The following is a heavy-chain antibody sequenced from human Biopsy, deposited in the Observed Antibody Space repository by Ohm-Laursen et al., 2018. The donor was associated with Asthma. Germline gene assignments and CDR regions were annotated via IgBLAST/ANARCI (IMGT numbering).Heavy chain of an antibody. J-gene: IGHJ4*02. CDR1: GGSITSSSYY. CDR2: MYHSGSP. D-gene: IGHD3-22*01. Sequence: SDTLSLTCTVSGGSITSSSYYWGWIRQPPGKGMEWIGSMYHSGSPYYHPSLTSRATISVDTSKNQLSLKMSSVTAADTAVYFCVRHQYSSSWSTFDYWGQGALVTVSS. CDR3: VRHQYSSSWSTFDY. V-gene: IGHV4-39*01.